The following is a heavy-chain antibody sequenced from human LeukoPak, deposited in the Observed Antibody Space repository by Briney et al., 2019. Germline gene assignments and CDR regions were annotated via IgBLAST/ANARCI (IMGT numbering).Heavy chain of an antibody. J-gene: IGHJ6*02. CDR1: GFTFSSYW. V-gene: IGHV3-7*03. CDR3: IRGAASGSYYGFDV. D-gene: IGHD1-26*01. CDR2: IKQDGSEK. Sequence: GGSLRLSCAASGFTFSSYWMTWVRQAPGKGLEWVANIKQDGSEKYYVDSVKGRFTISRDNAKNSLYLQMNSLKTEDTAVYYCIRGAASGSYYGFDVWGQGATVTVSS.